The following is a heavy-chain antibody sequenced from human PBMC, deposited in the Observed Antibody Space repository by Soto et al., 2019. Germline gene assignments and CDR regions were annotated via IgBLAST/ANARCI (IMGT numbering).Heavy chain of an antibody. J-gene: IGHJ4*02. CDR3: ALQQQLVLDY. V-gene: IGHV1-69*13. Sequence: ASVKVSCKACGGTFSSYAISWVRQAPGQGLEWMGGIIPIFGTANYAQKFQGRVTITADESTSTAYMELSSLRSEDTAVYYCALQQQLVLDYWGQGTLVTVSS. CDR1: GGTFSSYA. D-gene: IGHD6-13*01. CDR2: IIPIFGTA.